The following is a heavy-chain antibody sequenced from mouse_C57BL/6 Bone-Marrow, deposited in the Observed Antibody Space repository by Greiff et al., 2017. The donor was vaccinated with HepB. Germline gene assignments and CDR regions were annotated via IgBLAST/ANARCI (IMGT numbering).Heavy chain of an antibody. CDR1: GYTFTDYN. Sequence: EVQLQESGPELVKPGASVKIPCKASGYTFTDYNMDWVKQSHGKSLEWIGDINPNNGGTIYNQKFKGKATLTVDKSSSTAYMELRSLTSEDTAVYYCARVGTGFAYWGQGTLVTVSA. D-gene: IGHD4-1*01. CDR3: ARVGTGFAY. J-gene: IGHJ3*01. V-gene: IGHV1-18*01. CDR2: INPNNGGT.